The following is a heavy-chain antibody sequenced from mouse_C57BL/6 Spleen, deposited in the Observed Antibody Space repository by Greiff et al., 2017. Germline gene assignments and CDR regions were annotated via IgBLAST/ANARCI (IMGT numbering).Heavy chain of an antibody. CDR1: GYTFTSYT. D-gene: IGHD2-2*01. CDR2: INPSSGYT. Sequence: VQLQQSGAELARPGASVKMSCKASGYTFTSYTMHWVKQRPGQGLEWIGYINPSSGYTKYNQKFKDKATLTADKSSSTAYMQLSSLTSEDSAVYYYASSTMVSTDNWGQGTTLTVSS. CDR3: ASSTMVSTDN. V-gene: IGHV1-4*01. J-gene: IGHJ2*01.